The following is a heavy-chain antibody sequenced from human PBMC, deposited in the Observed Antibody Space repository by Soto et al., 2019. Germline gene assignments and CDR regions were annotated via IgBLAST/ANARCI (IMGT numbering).Heavy chain of an antibody. Sequence: GASVKVSCKASGYTFTSYGISWVRQAPGQGLEWMGWISAYNGNTNYAQKLQGKVNMTTDKSTSTAYKELRSLRSDDTAVYYCARDPGLDYWGQGTLVTVSS. J-gene: IGHJ4*02. CDR1: GYTFTSYG. CDR3: ARDPGLDY. CDR2: ISAYNGNT. D-gene: IGHD2-15*01. V-gene: IGHV1-18*01.